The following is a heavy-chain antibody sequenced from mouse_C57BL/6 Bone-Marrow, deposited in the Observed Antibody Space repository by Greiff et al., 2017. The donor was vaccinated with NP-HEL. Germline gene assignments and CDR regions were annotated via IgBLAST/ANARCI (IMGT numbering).Heavy chain of an antibody. V-gene: IGHV1-18*01. Sequence: EVQLQQSGPELVKPGASVKIPCKASGYTFTDYNMDWVKQSHGKSLEWIGDINPNNGGTIYNHKFKGKATLTVDKSSSTAYMELRSLTSEDTAVYYCARWASYYYGSSYGFAYWGQGTLVTVSA. CDR1: GYTFTDYN. CDR3: ARWASYYYGSSYGFAY. CDR2: INPNNGGT. J-gene: IGHJ3*01. D-gene: IGHD1-1*01.